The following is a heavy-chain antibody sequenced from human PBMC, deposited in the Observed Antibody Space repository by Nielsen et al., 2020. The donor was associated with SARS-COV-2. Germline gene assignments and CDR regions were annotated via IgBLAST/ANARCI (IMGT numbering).Heavy chain of an antibody. CDR2: ITSSGANT. CDR1: GFTFSSYA. J-gene: IGHJ6*02. Sequence: GESLKISCAASGFTFSSYAMNWVRQAPGKGLEWVSGITSSGANTYYADSVKGRFTISRDNSKNSLYLQMNSLRAEDTALYYCATGAAAGTGNYYYGMDVWGQGTTVTVSS. CDR3: ATGAAAGTGNYYYGMDV. V-gene: IGHV3-23*01. D-gene: IGHD6-13*01.